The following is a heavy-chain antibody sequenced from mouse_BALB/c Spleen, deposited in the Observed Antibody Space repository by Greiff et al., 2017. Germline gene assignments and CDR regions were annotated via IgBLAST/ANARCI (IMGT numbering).Heavy chain of an antibody. CDR1: GFTFSSYA. D-gene: IGHD1-1*01. CDR3: ARCITTVVADFDY. CDR2: ISSGGST. Sequence: DVMLVESGGGLVKPGGSLKLSCAASGFTFSSYAMSWVRQTPEKRLEWVASISSGGSTYYPDSVKGRFTISRDNARNILYLQMSSLRSEDTAMYYCARCITTVVADFDYWGQGTTLTVSS. J-gene: IGHJ2*01. V-gene: IGHV5-6-5*01.